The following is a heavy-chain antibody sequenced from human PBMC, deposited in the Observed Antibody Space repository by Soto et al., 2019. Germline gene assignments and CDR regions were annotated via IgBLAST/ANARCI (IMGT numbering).Heavy chain of an antibody. Sequence: EVQLVESGGGLVQPGESLRLSCAASGFSFYNYWMNWVRQAPGKGPEWVANIKPDVSDKNYVDSVKGRFTISRDNAKNSLFLQMNSLRAEDTAVYYCARGSSKAFEIWGQGTMVTVSS. CDR1: GFSFYNYW. V-gene: IGHV3-7*02. J-gene: IGHJ3*02. CDR3: ARGSSKAFEI. CDR2: IKPDVSDK.